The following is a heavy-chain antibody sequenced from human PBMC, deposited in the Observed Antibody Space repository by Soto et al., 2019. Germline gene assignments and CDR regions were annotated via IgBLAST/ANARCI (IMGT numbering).Heavy chain of an antibody. CDR1: GGSIDNYEYY. D-gene: IGHD5-18*01. J-gene: IGHJ3*02. CDR3: ARHISMVVDTAMGGDAFDI. Sequence: PSETLSLTCPVSGGSIDNYEYYWTWIRQPPGKGLEWVGYIYYSGRTNYNPSLNSRLTISLDTSKNQFSLRLTSVSAADTAMYYCARHISMVVDTAMGGDAFDIWGQGTMVTVSS. CDR2: IYYSGRT. V-gene: IGHV4-30-4*01.